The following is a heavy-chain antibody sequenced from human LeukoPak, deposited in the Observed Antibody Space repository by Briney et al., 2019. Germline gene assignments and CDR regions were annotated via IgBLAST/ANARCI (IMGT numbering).Heavy chain of an antibody. J-gene: IGHJ4*02. CDR2: LSGSGGGT. V-gene: IGHV3-23*01. D-gene: IGHD2-2*01. Sequence: GGTLRLSCAASGFTFSSYGMSWVRQAPGKGLEWVSALSGSGGGTYYADSVKGRFAISRDNSKNTLYLQMNSLRAEDTAVYYCAKATSDPPWVFDYWGQGTLVTVSS. CDR3: AKATSDPPWVFDY. CDR1: GFTFSSYG.